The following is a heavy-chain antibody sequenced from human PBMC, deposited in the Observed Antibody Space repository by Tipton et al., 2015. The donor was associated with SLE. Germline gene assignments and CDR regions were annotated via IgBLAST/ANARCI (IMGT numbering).Heavy chain of an antibody. CDR3: ARTQYTFGGVIAPFDY. J-gene: IGHJ4*02. D-gene: IGHD3-16*02. CDR1: GGSFSGYY. V-gene: IGHV4-34*01. CDR2: INHSGST. Sequence: GLVKPSETLSLTCAVYGGSFSGYYWSWIRQPPGKGLEWVGEINHSGSTNYNPSLKSRVTISVDTSKNQFSLKLSSVTAADTAVYYCARTQYTFGGVIAPFDYWGQGTLVTVSS.